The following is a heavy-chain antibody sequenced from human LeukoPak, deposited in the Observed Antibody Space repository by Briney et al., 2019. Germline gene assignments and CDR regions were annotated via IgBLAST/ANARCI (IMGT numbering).Heavy chain of an antibody. V-gene: IGHV1-69*13. J-gene: IGHJ4*02. Sequence: GASVKVSCKASGGTFSSYAISWVRQAPGQGLEWMGGIIPIFGTANYAQKFQGRVTITADESTSTAYMELSSLRSEDTAVYYCARSNDYGGKVDYWGQGTLVTVSS. CDR3: ARSNDYGGKVDY. D-gene: IGHD4-23*01. CDR2: IIPIFGTA. CDR1: GGTFSSYA.